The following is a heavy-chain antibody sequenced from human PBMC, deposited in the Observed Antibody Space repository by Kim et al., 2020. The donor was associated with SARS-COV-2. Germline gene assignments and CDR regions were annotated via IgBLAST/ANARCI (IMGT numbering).Heavy chain of an antibody. V-gene: IGHV5-51*01. D-gene: IGHD6-13*01. CDR2: TNPRDSDT. J-gene: IGHJ3*02. CDR3: ARRRDGSSWYYDAFDI. Sequence: GESLKISCKASGYSFTNHWIGWVRQMPGKGLEWMGITNPRDSDTRYSPSFQGQVTISADKPLSTAYLQWSSLKASDTAMYYCARRRDGSSWYYDAFDIWGQGTMVTVSS. CDR1: GYSFTNHW.